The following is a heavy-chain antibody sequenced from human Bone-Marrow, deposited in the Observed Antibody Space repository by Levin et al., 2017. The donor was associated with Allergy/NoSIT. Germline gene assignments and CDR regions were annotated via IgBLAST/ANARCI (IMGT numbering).Heavy chain of an antibody. CDR3: AKDVSGYYSGHYFYMDV. D-gene: IGHD3-3*01. V-gene: IGHV3-9*01. CDR2: ISSSSGSI. Sequence: LSLTCAASGFSFADYAMHWVRQAPGKGLEWVSGISSSSGSIGYADSVKGRFTISRDNAKNSLWLQMNSLRAEDTAVYYCAKDVSGYYSGHYFYMDVWGKGTTVIVSS. J-gene: IGHJ6*03. CDR1: GFSFADYA.